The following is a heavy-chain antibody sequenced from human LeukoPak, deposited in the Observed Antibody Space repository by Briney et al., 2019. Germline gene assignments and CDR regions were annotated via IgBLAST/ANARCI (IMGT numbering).Heavy chain of an antibody. Sequence: PGGSLRLSCAASGFTFSSYAMSWVRQAPGKGLDWVSAISGSGGSTYYADSVKGRFTISRDNSKNTLYLQMNSLRAEDTAVYYCAKGGSGYYYYYGMDVWGQGTTVTVSS. D-gene: IGHD1-26*01. CDR1: GFTFSSYA. CDR2: ISGSGGST. J-gene: IGHJ6*02. CDR3: AKGGSGYYYYYGMDV. V-gene: IGHV3-23*01.